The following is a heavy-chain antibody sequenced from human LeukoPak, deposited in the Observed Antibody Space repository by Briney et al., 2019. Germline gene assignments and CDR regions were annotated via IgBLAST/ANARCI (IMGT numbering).Heavy chain of an antibody. V-gene: IGHV3-30*02. CDR1: GFTFSTYA. CDR2: IRSDGYHT. J-gene: IGHJ4*02. CDR3: AKPSGSGVDY. D-gene: IGHD1-26*01. Sequence: GGSLRLSCAASGFTFSTYAMHWVRQAPGKGLEWVAFIRSDGYHTYYTDSVKGRFIITRDNFKNTLYLQMNSLRLEDMAVYYCAKPSGSGVDYWGRGTRVTVSS.